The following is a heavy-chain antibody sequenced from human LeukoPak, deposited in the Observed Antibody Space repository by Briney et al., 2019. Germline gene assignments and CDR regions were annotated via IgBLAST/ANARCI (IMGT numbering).Heavy chain of an antibody. D-gene: IGHD6-13*01. CDR3: ATNHGYSSSWTGYYYYYGMDV. V-gene: IGHV1-8*02. J-gene: IGHJ6*02. CDR2: MNPNSGNT. Sequence: ASVKVSCKASGYTFTSYYMHWVRQAPGQGLEWMGWMNPNSGNTGYAQKFQGRVTMTRNTSISTAYMELSSLRSEDTAVYYCATNHGYSSSWTGYYYYYGMDVWGQGTTVTVSS. CDR1: GYTFTSYY.